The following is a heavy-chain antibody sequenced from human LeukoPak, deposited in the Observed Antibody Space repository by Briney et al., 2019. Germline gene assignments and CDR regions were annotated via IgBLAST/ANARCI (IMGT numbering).Heavy chain of an antibody. J-gene: IGHJ5*02. CDR1: GFTFSSYS. CDR3: AREGKRAQGGLDP. CDR2: ISYSGTT. D-gene: IGHD3-10*01. Sequence: LRLSCAASGFTFSSYSMTWVRQAPGKGLEWIGSISYSGTTYFNPSLKSRVTISLDTSKNQFSLNLKSVTAADTAMYYCAREGKRAQGGLDPWGQGIQVTVSS. V-gene: IGHV4-39*07.